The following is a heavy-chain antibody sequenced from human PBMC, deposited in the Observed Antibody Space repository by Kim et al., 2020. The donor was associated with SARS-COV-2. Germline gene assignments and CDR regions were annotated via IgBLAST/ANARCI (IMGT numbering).Heavy chain of an antibody. D-gene: IGHD1-26*01. V-gene: IGHV4-4*02. CDR3: ARLDSDSGGDYWFDP. Sequence: SETLSLTCGVSGGSISSGTWWSWVRQPPGKGLEWIGEISHSGNTNYNPSLRSRVTISVDKSKNQFSLSLNSVTAADTAVYYCARLDSDSGGDYWFDPWG. CDR2: ISHSGNT. CDR1: GGSISSGTW. J-gene: IGHJ5*02.